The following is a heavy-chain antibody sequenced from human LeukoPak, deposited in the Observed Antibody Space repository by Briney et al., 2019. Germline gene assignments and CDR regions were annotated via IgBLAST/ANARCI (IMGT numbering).Heavy chain of an antibody. J-gene: IGHJ5*02. CDR3: ARPLYGSGSLSWFDP. D-gene: IGHD3-10*01. CDR2: IYPGDSDT. Sequence: GESLKISCKGSGYSFTSYWIGWVRQMPGKGLGWMGIIYPGDSDTRYSPSFQGQVTISADKSISTAYLQWSSLKASDTAMYYCARPLYGSGSLSWFDPWGQGTLVTVSS. V-gene: IGHV5-51*01. CDR1: GYSFTSYW.